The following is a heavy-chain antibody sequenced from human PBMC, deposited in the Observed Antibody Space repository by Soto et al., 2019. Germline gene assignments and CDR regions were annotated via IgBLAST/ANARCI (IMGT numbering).Heavy chain of an antibody. CDR2: ISYDGSNK. Sequence: GGSLRLSCAASGFTFSSYGMHWVRQAPGKGLEWVAVISYDGSNKYYADSVKGRFTISRDNSKNTLYLQMNSLRAEDTAVYYCAKDWRFLEWLHDYWGQGTLVTVSS. V-gene: IGHV3-30*18. J-gene: IGHJ4*02. CDR3: AKDWRFLEWLHDY. CDR1: GFTFSSYG. D-gene: IGHD3-3*01.